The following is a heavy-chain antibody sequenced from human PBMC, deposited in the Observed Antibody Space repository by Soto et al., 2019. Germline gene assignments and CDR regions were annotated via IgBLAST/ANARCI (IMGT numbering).Heavy chain of an antibody. CDR3: ARGHDFWSGYYADNWFDP. CDR1: GYTFTSYD. V-gene: IGHV1-8*01. D-gene: IGHD3-3*01. CDR2: MNPNSGNT. Sequence: QVQLVQSGAEVKKPGASVKVSCKASGYTFTSYDINWVRQATGQGREWMGWMNPNSGNTGYAQKFQGRVTMTRNTSISKAYMELSSLRSEDTAVYYCARGHDFWSGYYADNWFDPWGQGTLVTVSS. J-gene: IGHJ5*02.